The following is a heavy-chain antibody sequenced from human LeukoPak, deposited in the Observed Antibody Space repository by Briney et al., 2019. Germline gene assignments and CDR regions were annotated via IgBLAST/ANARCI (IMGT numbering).Heavy chain of an antibody. D-gene: IGHD1-26*01. Sequence: GGSLRLSCAVSGITLSNYGMTWVRQAPGKGLEWVAGISDTGKKTNYADSVKGRFTISRDNARNSLYLQMDSLRAEDTAVYYCARAPEVGATHYFDYWGQGTLVTVSS. CDR2: ISDTGKKT. V-gene: IGHV3-21*01. CDR3: ARAPEVGATHYFDY. CDR1: GITLSNYG. J-gene: IGHJ4*02.